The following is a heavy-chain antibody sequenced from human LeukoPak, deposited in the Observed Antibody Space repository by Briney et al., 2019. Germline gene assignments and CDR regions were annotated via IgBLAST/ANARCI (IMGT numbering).Heavy chain of an antibody. CDR3: ASGPYPAAGTDHQFDY. D-gene: IGHD6-13*01. Sequence: SETLSLTCTVSGASISSYYWSWIRQPPGKGLEWIGYVYHSGITHYNPSLKSRVTISVDTSRNQFSLKLTSVTAADTAVYYCASGPYPAAGTDHQFDYWGQGTLVTVFS. CDR1: GASISSYY. CDR2: VYHSGIT. J-gene: IGHJ4*02. V-gene: IGHV4-59*01.